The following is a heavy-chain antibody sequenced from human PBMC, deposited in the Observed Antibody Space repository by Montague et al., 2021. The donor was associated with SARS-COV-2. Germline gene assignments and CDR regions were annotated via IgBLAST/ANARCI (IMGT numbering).Heavy chain of an antibody. Sequence: SETLSLTCTVSGGSISSSSYYWGWIRKPPGKGLEWIGSIYYSGSTYYNPSLKSRVTISVDTSKNQFSLKLSSVTAADTAVYYCATYYDILTCYYIDAFDIWGQGKMVTVSS. J-gene: IGHJ3*02. D-gene: IGHD3-9*01. CDR3: ATYYDILTCYYIDAFDI. V-gene: IGHV4-39*01. CDR1: GGSISSSSYY. CDR2: IYYSGST.